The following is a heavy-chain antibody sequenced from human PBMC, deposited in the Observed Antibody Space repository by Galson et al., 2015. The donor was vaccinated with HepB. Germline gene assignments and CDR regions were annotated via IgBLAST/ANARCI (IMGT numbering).Heavy chain of an antibody. D-gene: IGHD1/OR15-1a*01. CDR2: IYHSGSP. CDR3: ARLATRTGPSDS. CDR1: GGSLSGTKW. J-gene: IGHJ4*02. Sequence: ETLSLTCAVSGGSLSGTKWWNWVRQPPGKGLEWIGEIYHSGSPNYNPSLKSRVTISVDKSRNHISLRLTSVTAADTAVYYCARLATRTGPSDSWGQGTLVTVAS. V-gene: IGHV4-4*02.